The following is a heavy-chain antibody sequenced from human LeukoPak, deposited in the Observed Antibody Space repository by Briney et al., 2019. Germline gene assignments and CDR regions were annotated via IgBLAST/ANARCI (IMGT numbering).Heavy chain of an antibody. CDR2: IYSGST. Sequence: QAGGSLRLSCTVSGFTVSSNSMSWVRQAPGKGLEWVSFIYSGSTHYSDSVKGRFTISRDNSKNTLYLQMNSLRAEDTAVYYCARGGRGNYYVQIPVYWGQGTLVTVSS. J-gene: IGHJ4*02. CDR3: ARGGRGNYYVQIPVY. D-gene: IGHD1-26*01. CDR1: GFTVSSNS. V-gene: IGHV3-53*01.